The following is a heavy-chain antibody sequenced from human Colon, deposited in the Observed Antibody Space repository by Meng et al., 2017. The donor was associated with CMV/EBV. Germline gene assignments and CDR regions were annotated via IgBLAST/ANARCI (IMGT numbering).Heavy chain of an antibody. CDR3: VRRMVRGGLDYFDY. J-gene: IGHJ4*02. V-gene: IGHV4-39*07. Sequence: QLQLQESGPGLVKSSENLSPTGPVSGDSITSGPYFWGWIRQPPGKGLEWIGNVYYSGITHYNPSLKSRVTISVDTSKNQFSLKLNSVTAADTAIYYCVRRMVRGGLDYFDYWGQGTLVTVYS. D-gene: IGHD3-10*01. CDR1: GDSITSGPYF. CDR2: VYYSGIT.